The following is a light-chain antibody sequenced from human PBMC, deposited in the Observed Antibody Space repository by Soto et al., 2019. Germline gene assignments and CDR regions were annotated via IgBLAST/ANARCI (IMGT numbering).Light chain of an antibody. V-gene: IGKV3D-20*01. CDR3: QQYNSWPLT. CDR1: QSVSSSY. J-gene: IGKJ4*01. CDR2: DAS. Sequence: EILLTQSPATLSLSPGERATLSCGASQSVSSSYVAWYQHRPGLAPRLLIHDASSRATGIPDRFSGSGSGTDFTLTISRLEPEDFAVYYCQQYNSWPLTFGGGTKVDIK.